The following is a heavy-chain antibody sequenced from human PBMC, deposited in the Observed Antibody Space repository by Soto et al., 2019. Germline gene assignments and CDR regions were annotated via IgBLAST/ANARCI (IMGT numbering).Heavy chain of an antibody. V-gene: IGHV3-53*01. CDR2: TNTGGTT. Sequence: GGSLRLSCAASGFTVSSNYMSWVRQAPGEGLQWVSITNTGGTTYYADSVKGRFTVSRDNSKNTLYLQMNSLRAEDTAVYYCAKGDGFILAVWGQGTTVTVSS. J-gene: IGHJ6*02. D-gene: IGHD1-26*01. CDR3: AKGDGFILAV. CDR1: GFTVSSNY.